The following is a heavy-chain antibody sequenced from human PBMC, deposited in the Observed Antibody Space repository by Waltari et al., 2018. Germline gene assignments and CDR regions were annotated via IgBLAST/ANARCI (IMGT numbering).Heavy chain of an antibody. J-gene: IGHJ4*02. Sequence: QVQLVQSGAEVKKPGASVKVSCKASGYTFTGYYMHWVRQAPGQGLEWMGWINPNRGGTNDEQKFQGRVTMTRDTSISTAYMELSRLRSDDTAVYYCARSSYDYVWGSYRQFDYWGQGTLVTVSS. CDR3: ARSSYDYVWGSYRQFDY. D-gene: IGHD3-16*02. CDR2: INPNRGGT. CDR1: GYTFTGYY. V-gene: IGHV1-2*02.